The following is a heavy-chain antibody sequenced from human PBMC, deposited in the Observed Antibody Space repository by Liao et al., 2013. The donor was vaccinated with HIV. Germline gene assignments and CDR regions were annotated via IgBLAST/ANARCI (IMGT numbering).Heavy chain of an antibody. Sequence: QVQLQESGPGLVKPSQTLSLTCTVSGGSISSGDYYWSWIRQPPGKGLEYIGYIFYSGRTYYIPSLKGRLTISVDMSKNQFSLDLTSVTAADTAVYYCARGLTIFGVVRYYFDSWGQGTLVTVSS. D-gene: IGHD3-3*01. CDR3: ARGLTIFGVVRYYFDS. CDR1: GGSISSGDYY. CDR2: IFYSGRT. V-gene: IGHV4-30-4*08. J-gene: IGHJ4*02.